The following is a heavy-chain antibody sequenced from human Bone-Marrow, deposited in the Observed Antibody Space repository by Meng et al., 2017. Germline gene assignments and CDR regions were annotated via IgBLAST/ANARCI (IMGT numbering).Heavy chain of an antibody. CDR3: ARGPWVGRYYYYGMDV. CDR2: MNPNSGNT. V-gene: IGHV1-8*01. Sequence: ASVKVSCKASGYTFTSYDINWVRQATGQGLEWMGWMNPNSGNTGYAQKFQGRVTMTRNTSISTAYMELSSLRSEDTAVYYCARGPWVGRYYYYGMDVWGQGITVTVSS. J-gene: IGHJ6*02. CDR1: GYTFTSYD. D-gene: IGHD1-26*01.